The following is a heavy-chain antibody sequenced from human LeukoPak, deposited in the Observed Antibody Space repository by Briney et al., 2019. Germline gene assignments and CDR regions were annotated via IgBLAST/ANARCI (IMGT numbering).Heavy chain of an antibody. CDR1: GFTFSSYW. D-gene: IGHD5-18*01. CDR2: IKQDGSEK. CDR3: ARGRYGRAIDI. Sequence: PGGSLRLSCAASGFTFSSYWMNWVRQAPGKGLEWVANIKQDGSEKYYVDAVKGRFTISRDNAKDSLYLQMNSLRAEDTAVYYCARGRYGRAIDIWGQGTMVTVSS. V-gene: IGHV3-7*01. J-gene: IGHJ3*02.